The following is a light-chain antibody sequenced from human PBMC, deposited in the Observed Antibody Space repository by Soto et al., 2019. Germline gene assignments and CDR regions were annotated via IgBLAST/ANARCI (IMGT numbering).Light chain of an antibody. CDR2: EVS. CDR3: SSYAGSNNFAV. V-gene: IGLV2-8*01. J-gene: IGLJ7*01. Sequence: QSALTQPPSASGSPGQSVTISCTGTSSDVGGYNYVSWYQQHPGKAPKLMIYEVSKRPSGVPDRFSGSKSGNTASLTVSGLQAEDEADYDCSSYAGSNNFAVFGGGTQLTVL. CDR1: SSDVGGYNY.